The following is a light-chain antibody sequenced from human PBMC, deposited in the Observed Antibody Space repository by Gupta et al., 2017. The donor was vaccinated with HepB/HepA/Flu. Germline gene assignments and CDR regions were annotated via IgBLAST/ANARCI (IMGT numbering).Light chain of an antibody. V-gene: IGLV3-21*03. CDR1: NIGSKS. CDR3: QVWDSSSDQWA. Sequence: SYVLTQPPSVSVAPGKTARITCGGYNIGSKSVHWYQQRPGQAPVLVVYDDSDRPSGIPGRFSGANSGNTATLTISRVEAGDEADYYCQVWDSSSDQWAFGGGTKLTVL. J-gene: IGLJ3*02. CDR2: DDS.